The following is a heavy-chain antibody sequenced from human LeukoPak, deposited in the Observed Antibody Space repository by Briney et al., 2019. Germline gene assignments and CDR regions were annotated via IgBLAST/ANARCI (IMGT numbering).Heavy chain of an antibody. CDR3: ARGGSSAVAGPRAFDY. D-gene: IGHD6-19*01. V-gene: IGHV4-39*07. CDR1: GGSISRGTYY. J-gene: IGHJ4*02. CDR2: IHHSGNT. Sequence: PSDTLSLTCTVSGGSISRGTYYWGWIRLPPGKGLEWIGEIHHSGNTNYNPSLKSRLTISIDKSKHQLSLKLSSVTAADTAVYYCARGGSSAVAGPRAFDYWGQGTLVTVSS.